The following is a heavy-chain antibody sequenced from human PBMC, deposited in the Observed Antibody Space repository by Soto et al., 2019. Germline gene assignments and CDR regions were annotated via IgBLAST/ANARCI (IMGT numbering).Heavy chain of an antibody. D-gene: IGHD2-21*01. CDR2: IRSKAYGGTT. CDR3: TRVLWAGTYYFDY. CDR1: GFTFGDYA. V-gene: IGHV3-49*03. J-gene: IGHJ4*02. Sequence: PGGSLRLSCTASGFTFGDYAMSWFRQAPGKGLEWVGFIRSKAYGGTTEYAASVKGRFTISRDDSKSIAYLQMNSLKTEDTAVYYCTRVLWAGTYYFDYWGQGTLVTSPQ.